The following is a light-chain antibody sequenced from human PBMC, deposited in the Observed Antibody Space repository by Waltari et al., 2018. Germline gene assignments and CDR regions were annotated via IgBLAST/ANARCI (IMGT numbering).Light chain of an antibody. J-gene: IGLJ1*01. Sequence: QSALAQPRSVSGSPGQSVTISCPGTSSAVGRSNYVLWYQPHPGQAPKVLIYDVNTRPSGVPDRFSGSKSGNTASLTISGLQAEDEADYYCCSYAGSPYVFGTGTKVTVL. V-gene: IGLV2-11*01. CDR1: SSAVGRSNY. CDR3: CSYAGSPYV. CDR2: DVN.